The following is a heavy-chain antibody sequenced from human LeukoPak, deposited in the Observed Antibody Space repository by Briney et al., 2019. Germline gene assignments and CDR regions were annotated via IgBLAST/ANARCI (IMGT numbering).Heavy chain of an antibody. CDR3: CHSLSGRTGAFDI. CDR1: GDSVSSNSAA. CDR2: TYYRSKWYN. D-gene: IGHD2-21*01. J-gene: IGHJ3*02. Sequence: SQTLSLTCAISGDSVSSNSAAWNWIRQSPSRGLEWLGRTYYRSKWYNDYAVSVKSRITINPDTSKNQFSLQPDSVTPEDTAVYYCCHSLSGRTGAFDIWARGTVVTVSS. V-gene: IGHV6-1*01.